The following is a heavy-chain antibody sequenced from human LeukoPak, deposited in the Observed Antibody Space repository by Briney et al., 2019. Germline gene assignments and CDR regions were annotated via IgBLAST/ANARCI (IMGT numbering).Heavy chain of an antibody. CDR2: INPSSGST. D-gene: IGHD3-3*01. V-gene: IGHV1-46*01. CDR1: GYTFTSYY. CDR3: ARSRTRTYYDFWSGILSWFDP. Sequence: ASVKVSCKASGYTFTSYYMHWVRQAPGQGLEWMGIINPSSGSTSYAQKFQGRVTMTRDTSTSTVYMELSSLRSEDTAVYYCARSRTRTYYDFWSGILSWFDPWGQGTLVTVSS. J-gene: IGHJ5*02.